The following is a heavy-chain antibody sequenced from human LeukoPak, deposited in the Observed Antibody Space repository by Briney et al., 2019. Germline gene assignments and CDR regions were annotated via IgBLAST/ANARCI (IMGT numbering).Heavy chain of an antibody. V-gene: IGHV3-23*01. CDR3: AKDAWVGCSGGSCCPPLFDY. CDR2: ISGSGGST. Sequence: GGSLRLSCAASGFTFSSYAMSWVRQAPGKGLEWVSAISGSGGSTYYADSVKGRFTISRDNSKNTLYLQMNSLRAEDTAVYYCAKDAWVGCSGGSCCPPLFDYWGQGTLVTVSS. J-gene: IGHJ4*02. D-gene: IGHD2-15*01. CDR1: GFTFSSYA.